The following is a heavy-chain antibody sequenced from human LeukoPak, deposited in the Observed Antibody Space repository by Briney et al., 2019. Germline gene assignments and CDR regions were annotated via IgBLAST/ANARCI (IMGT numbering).Heavy chain of an antibody. Sequence: GGSLRLSCAASGFTFRVYAMQWVRQAPGKGLEWVSYISGRGDTIYYADSVKGRFTISRDNARNSLYLQMNSLRSEDTALYYCARGDYYGSQNYTYDIWGQGTMVTVSS. CDR3: ARGDYYGSQNYTYDI. J-gene: IGHJ3*02. CDR1: GFTFRVYA. CDR2: ISGRGDTI. V-gene: IGHV3-48*03. D-gene: IGHD3-10*01.